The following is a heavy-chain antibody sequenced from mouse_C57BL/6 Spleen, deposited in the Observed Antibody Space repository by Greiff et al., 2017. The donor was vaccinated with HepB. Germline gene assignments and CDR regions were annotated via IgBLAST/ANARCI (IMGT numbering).Heavy chain of an antibody. CDR3: ARGLLTIVPFDY. Sequence: VQLKESGGGLVKPGGSLKLSCAASGFTFSDYGMHWVRQAPEKGLEWVAYISSGSSTIYYADTVKGRFTISRDNAKNTLFLQMTSLRSEDTAMYYCARGLLTIVPFDYWGQGTTLTVSS. V-gene: IGHV5-17*01. CDR1: GFTFSDYG. D-gene: IGHD2-12*01. CDR2: ISSGSSTI. J-gene: IGHJ2*01.